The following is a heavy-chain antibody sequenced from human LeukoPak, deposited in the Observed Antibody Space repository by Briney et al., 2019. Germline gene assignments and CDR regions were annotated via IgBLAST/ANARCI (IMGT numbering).Heavy chain of an antibody. V-gene: IGHV3-9*03. CDR2: ISWNSGSI. D-gene: IGHD1-26*01. Sequence: AGGSLRLSCAASGFTFDDYAMHWVRQVPGKGLEWVSGISWNSGSIGYADSVKGRFTISRDNAKNSLYLQMNSLRAEDMALYYCAKDTLPGDSGSYPDAFDIWGHGTMVTVSS. J-gene: IGHJ3*02. CDR3: AKDTLPGDSGSYPDAFDI. CDR1: GFTFDDYA.